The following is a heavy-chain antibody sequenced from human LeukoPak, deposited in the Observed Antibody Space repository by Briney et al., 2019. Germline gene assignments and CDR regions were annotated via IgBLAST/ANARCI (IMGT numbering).Heavy chain of an antibody. Sequence: SETLSLTCAVYGGSFSGYYWSWIRQPPGKGLEWIGEINHSGSTNYNPSLKSRVTISVDTSKNKFSLKLSSVTAADTAVYYCARASLLWYYDSSGYFWYFDYWGQGTLVTVSS. D-gene: IGHD3-22*01. CDR1: GGSFSGYY. CDR2: INHSGST. J-gene: IGHJ4*02. CDR3: ARASLLWYYDSSGYFWYFDY. V-gene: IGHV4-34*01.